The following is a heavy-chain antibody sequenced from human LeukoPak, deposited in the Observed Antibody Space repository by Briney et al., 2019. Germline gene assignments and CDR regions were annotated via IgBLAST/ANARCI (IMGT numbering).Heavy chain of an antibody. CDR2: ISYDGSNK. D-gene: IGHD6-13*01. J-gene: IGHJ5*02. CDR3: ARDGYSGPLGETEFDP. Sequence: PGGSLRLSCAASGFTFSSYAMHWVRQAPGKGLEWVAVISYDGSNKYYADSVKGRFTISRDNSKNTLYLQMNSLRAEDTAVYYCARDGYSGPLGETEFDPWGQGTLVTVSS. CDR1: GFTFSSYA. V-gene: IGHV3-30-3*01.